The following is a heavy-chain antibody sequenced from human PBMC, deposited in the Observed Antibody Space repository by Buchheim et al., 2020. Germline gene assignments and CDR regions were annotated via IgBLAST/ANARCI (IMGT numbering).Heavy chain of an antibody. CDR3: ARGDSGSEGLTYYALDV. J-gene: IGHJ6*02. V-gene: IGHV1-46*03. D-gene: IGHD3-10*01. CDR1: LYTFTSYY. Sequence: QVQLVQSGAEVKKPGASVKVSCKAFLYTFTSYYMHWVRQAPGQGLEWMGIINPSGGSTSYTQKFQGRVTMTRDTSTSTVYMELSSLGSEDTAVYFCARGDSGSEGLTYYALDVWGQGTT. CDR2: INPSGGST.